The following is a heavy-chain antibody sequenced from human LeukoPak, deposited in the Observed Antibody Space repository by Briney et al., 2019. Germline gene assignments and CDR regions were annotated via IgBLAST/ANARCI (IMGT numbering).Heavy chain of an antibody. D-gene: IGHD1-1*01. CDR2: IKSKTDGGTT. CDR3: TTDHPSQLDAFDI. CDR1: GFTFSNAW. J-gene: IGHJ3*02. V-gene: IGHV3-15*01. Sequence: KPGGSLRLSCAASGFTFSNAWMSWVRQAPGKGPEWVGRIKSKTDGGTTDYAAPVKGRFTISRDDSKNTLYLQMNSLKTKDTAVYYCTTDHPSQLDAFDIWGQGTMVTVSS.